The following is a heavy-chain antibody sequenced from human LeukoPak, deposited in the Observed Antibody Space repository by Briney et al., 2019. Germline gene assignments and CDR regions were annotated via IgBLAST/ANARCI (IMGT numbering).Heavy chain of an antibody. Sequence: PGGSLRLSCAASGFTFSNAWMSWVRQAPGKGLEWVAFIRYDGSNKYYADSVKGRFTISRDNAKNSLYLQMNSLRAEDTAVYYCARGRGGLGYCSSTSCNVPDYWGQGTLVTVSS. V-gene: IGHV3-30*02. CDR1: GFTFSNAW. CDR3: ARGRGGLGYCSSTSCNVPDY. J-gene: IGHJ4*02. CDR2: IRYDGSNK. D-gene: IGHD2-2*01.